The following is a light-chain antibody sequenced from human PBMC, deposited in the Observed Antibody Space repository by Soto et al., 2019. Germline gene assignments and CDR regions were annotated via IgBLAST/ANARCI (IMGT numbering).Light chain of an antibody. CDR2: QDS. J-gene: IGLJ2*01. CDR3: QAWDSSPSV. V-gene: IGLV3-1*01. CDR1: KLGDKY. Sequence: SYELTQPPSVSVSPGQTASITCSGDKLGDKYACWYQQQPGQSPVLVIYQDSKRPSGIPERFSGSNSGNTATLTISGTQAMDEADYYSQAWDSSPSVFGAGTKLTVL.